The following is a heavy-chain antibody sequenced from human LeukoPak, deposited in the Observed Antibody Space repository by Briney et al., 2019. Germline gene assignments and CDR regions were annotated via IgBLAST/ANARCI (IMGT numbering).Heavy chain of an antibody. Sequence: PSETLSLTCGVSGASVSSHFWSWIRQTPGMGLEGIGYISNRGSTGYNPSLRSRVTISVDAPKNEVSLNVRSVSAADTAVYYCAKGVSGTYYAFDVWGQGRTV. J-gene: IGHJ3*01. D-gene: IGHD1-26*01. CDR1: GASVSSHF. V-gene: IGHV4-59*02. CDR3: AKGVSGTYYAFDV. CDR2: ISNRGST.